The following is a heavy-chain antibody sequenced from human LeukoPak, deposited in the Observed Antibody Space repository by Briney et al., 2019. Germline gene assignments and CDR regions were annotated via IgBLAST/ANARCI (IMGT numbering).Heavy chain of an antibody. V-gene: IGHV3-7*01. CDR2: IKQDGSEK. CDR3: ARRYSYGYFPEYYFDY. J-gene: IGHJ4*02. Sequence: GGSLRLSCAASGFTFSSYWMSWVRQAPGKGLEWVANIKQDGSEKYYVDSVKGRFTISRDNAKNSLYLQMNSLRAEDTAVYYCARRYSYGYFPEYYFDYWGQGTQVTVSS. CDR1: GFTFSSYW. D-gene: IGHD5-18*01.